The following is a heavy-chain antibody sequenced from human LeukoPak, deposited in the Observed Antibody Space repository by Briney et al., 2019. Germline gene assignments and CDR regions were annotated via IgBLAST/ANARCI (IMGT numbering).Heavy chain of an antibody. CDR2: ISYDGGKK. Sequence: PGGSLRLSCAASGFTFSSHDMHWVRQAPGKGLEWVAIISYDGGKKDYADSVKGRFTISRDNSKNTLYLQMNSLRAEDTAVYYCAKIYGSGSYQVYYFDYWGQGTLVTVSS. D-gene: IGHD3-10*01. CDR3: AKIYGSGSYQVYYFDY. CDR1: GFTFSSHD. J-gene: IGHJ4*02. V-gene: IGHV3-30*18.